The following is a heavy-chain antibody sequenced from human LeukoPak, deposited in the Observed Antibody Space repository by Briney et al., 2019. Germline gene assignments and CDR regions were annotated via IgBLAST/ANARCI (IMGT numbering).Heavy chain of an antibody. V-gene: IGHV4-39*01. Sequence: SETLSLTCTVSGGSISSSSYYWGWIRQPPGKGLEWIGSIYYSGSTYYNPSLKSRVTISVDTSKNQFSLKLSSVTAADTAVYYCASMTTLSNYYYYYMDVWGKGTTVTVSS. D-gene: IGHD4-11*01. J-gene: IGHJ6*03. CDR1: GGSISSSSYY. CDR3: ASMTTLSNYYYYYMDV. CDR2: IYYSGST.